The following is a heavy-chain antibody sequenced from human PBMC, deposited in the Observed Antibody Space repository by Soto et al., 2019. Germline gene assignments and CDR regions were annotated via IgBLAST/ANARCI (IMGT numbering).Heavy chain of an antibody. Sequence: QVQLQESGPGLVKPSQTLSLTCSVSGGSISSGGYYWSWIRQHPGKGLEWIGYIYYSGSTYYNPSLKSRVTISVDTSKNQFSLKLSSVTAADTAVYYCARGSGSYSYVDYWGQGTLVTVSS. CDR2: IYYSGST. CDR1: GGSISSGGYY. J-gene: IGHJ4*02. D-gene: IGHD3-10*01. CDR3: ARGSGSYSYVDY. V-gene: IGHV4-31*03.